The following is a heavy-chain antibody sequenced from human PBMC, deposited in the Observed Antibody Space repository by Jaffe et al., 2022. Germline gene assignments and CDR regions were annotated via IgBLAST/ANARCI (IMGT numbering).Heavy chain of an antibody. CDR1: GFTFSSYG. J-gene: IGHJ5*02. CDR2: IRYDGSNK. Sequence: QVQLVESGGGVVQPGGSLRLSCAASGFTFSSYGMHWVRQAPGKGLEWVAFIRYDGSNKYYADSVKGRFTISRDNSKNTLYLQMNSLRAEDTAVYYCAKAVTTVVSWFDPWGQGTLVTVSS. CDR3: AKAVTTVVSWFDP. V-gene: IGHV3-30*02. D-gene: IGHD4-17*01.